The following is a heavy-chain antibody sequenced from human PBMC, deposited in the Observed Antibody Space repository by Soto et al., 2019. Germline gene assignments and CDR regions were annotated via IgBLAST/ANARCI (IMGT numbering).Heavy chain of an antibody. CDR1: GYTFTGYY. Sequence: AASVKVSCKASGYTFTGYYVHWVRQAPGQGLEWMGWINPNSGDTYLAQRFQGRVTMNRDTSIGTAYMELRGLTADDTAEYYCAKGGAIVAAGTVIDVPNGLQSLPWG. CDR2: INPNSGDT. J-gene: IGHJ5*02. D-gene: IGHD1-26*01. CDR3: AKGGAIVAAGTVIDVPNGLQSLP. V-gene: IGHV1-2*02.